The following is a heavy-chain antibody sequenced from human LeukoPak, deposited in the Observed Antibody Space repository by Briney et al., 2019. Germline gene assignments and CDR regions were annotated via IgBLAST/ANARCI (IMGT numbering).Heavy chain of an antibody. CDR1: GYTFTSYG. J-gene: IGHJ4*02. Sequence: ASVKVSCKASGYTFTSYGISWVRQAPGQGLEWMGWISAYNGNTNYAQKLQGRVTMTIDTSTSTAYMELRSLRSDDTAVYYCARGPYCSGGSCSPNFDYWGQGTLVTVSS. CDR2: ISAYNGNT. V-gene: IGHV1-18*01. CDR3: ARGPYCSGGSCSPNFDY. D-gene: IGHD2-15*01.